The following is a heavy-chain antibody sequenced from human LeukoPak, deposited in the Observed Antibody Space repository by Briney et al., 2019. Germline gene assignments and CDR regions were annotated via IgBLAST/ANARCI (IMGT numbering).Heavy chain of an antibody. CDR1: GFTFSSYW. J-gene: IGHJ6*03. D-gene: IGHD2-8*02. Sequence: GGSLRLSCAASGFTFSSYWMSWVRQAPGKGLEWVANIKQDGSEKYYVDSVKGRFTISRDNAKNPLYLQMNSLRAEDTAVYYCARKAVLTTYYYYYYMDVWGKGTTVTISS. CDR2: IKQDGSEK. CDR3: ARKAVLTTYYYYYYMDV. V-gene: IGHV3-7*01.